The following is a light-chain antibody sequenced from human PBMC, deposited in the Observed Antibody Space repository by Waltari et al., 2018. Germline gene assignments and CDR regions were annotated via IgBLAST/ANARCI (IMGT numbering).Light chain of an antibody. Sequence: GSPGQSVAISCTGTSSDVGAYNFVSWYQHHPGKAPKLVIYEVTERPSGVPGRFFGSKSGNSASLTVSGLQPEDEADYYCASYAGTTGVIFGGGTKLTVL. V-gene: IGLV2-8*03. CDR2: EVT. CDR3: ASYAGTTGVI. CDR1: SSDVGAYNF. J-gene: IGLJ2*01.